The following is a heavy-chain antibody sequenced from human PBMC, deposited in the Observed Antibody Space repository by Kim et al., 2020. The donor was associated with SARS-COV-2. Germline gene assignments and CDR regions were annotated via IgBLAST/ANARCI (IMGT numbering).Heavy chain of an antibody. CDR2: INPNSGGT. V-gene: IGHV1-2*06. J-gene: IGHJ6*02. Sequence: ASVKVSCKASGYTFTGYYMHWVRQAPGQGLEWMGRINPNSGGTNYAQKFQGRVTMTRDTSISTAYMELSRLRSDDTAVYYCARAVTIHSYYYYGMDVWGQGTTVTVSS. CDR3: ARAVTIHSYYYYGMDV. CDR1: GYTFTGYY. D-gene: IGHD4-17*01.